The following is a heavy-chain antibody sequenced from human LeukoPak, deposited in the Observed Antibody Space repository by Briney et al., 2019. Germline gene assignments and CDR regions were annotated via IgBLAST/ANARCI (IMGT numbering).Heavy chain of an antibody. V-gene: IGHV1-46*01. CDR1: GYTFTSYY. D-gene: IGHD3-10*01. J-gene: IGHJ6*03. CDR3: ARGQLWFGDNYYMDV. CDR2: INPSGGST. Sequence: GASVKVSCKASGYTFTSYYMHWVRQAPGQGLEWMGIINPSGGSTSYAQKFQGRVAMTRDMSTSTVYMELSSLRSEDTAVYYCARGQLWFGDNYYMDVWGKGTTVTISS.